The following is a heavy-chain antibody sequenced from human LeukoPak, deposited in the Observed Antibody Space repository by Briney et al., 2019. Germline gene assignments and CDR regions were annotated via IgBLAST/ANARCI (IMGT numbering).Heavy chain of an antibody. Sequence: GGSLRLSCAASGFTFRNNWMNWIRQTPGKGLEWVANIKQDGSEKYYVDSAKGRFTISGDNAKNSLYLQMNSLRAEDTAVYYCATSRTFDYWGQGTLVTVSS. CDR1: GFTFRNNW. J-gene: IGHJ4*02. CDR3: ATSRTFDY. V-gene: IGHV3-7*01. D-gene: IGHD1-7*01. CDR2: IKQDGSEK.